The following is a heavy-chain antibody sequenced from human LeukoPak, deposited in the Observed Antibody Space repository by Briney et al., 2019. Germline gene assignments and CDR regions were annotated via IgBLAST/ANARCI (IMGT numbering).Heavy chain of an antibody. D-gene: IGHD2-2*01. Sequence: ASVKVSCKATGYTFTGYYMHWLRQAPGQGLEWMGWINPNSGGTNYAQKFQGRVTMTRDTSISTAYMELSRLRSDNTAVYYCARDKGYCSSTSCFAIWFDPWGQGTLVTVSS. CDR2: INPNSGGT. J-gene: IGHJ5*02. CDR3: ARDKGYCSSTSCFAIWFDP. CDR1: GYTFTGYY. V-gene: IGHV1-2*02.